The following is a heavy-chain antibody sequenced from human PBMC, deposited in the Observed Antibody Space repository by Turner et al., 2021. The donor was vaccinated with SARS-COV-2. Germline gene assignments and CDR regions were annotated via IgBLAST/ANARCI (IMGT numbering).Heavy chain of an antibody. V-gene: IGHV1-2*02. J-gene: IGHJ5*02. CDR1: GYTFTDYI. D-gene: IGHD6-25*01. CDR2: INPNGAT. CDR3: ARGLAAGTSWFDP. Sequence: QVQLVQSGAEVKKPGASVKVSCMASGYTFTDYIMHWVRQAPGQGLEWMGWINPNGATSYAQRFQGRFIMTRDTSISTAYMDLSRLISDDTALYYCARGLAAGTSWFDPWGQGTLVTVSS.